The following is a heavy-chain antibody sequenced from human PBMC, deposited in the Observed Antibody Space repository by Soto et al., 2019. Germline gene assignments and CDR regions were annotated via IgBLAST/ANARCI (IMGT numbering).Heavy chain of an antibody. CDR1: GYTFTNYG. CDR3: SRDCAGYLESGSCIYYYYGLDV. V-gene: IGHV1-18*01. J-gene: IGHJ6*02. CDR2: ISAYNGNT. Sequence: QVQLVQSGAEVKNPGASVKVSCKASGYTFTNYGITWVRQAPGHGLEWMGWISAYNGNTNYAQNPQGRAPLTTDTSTSTAYSELRSLSSDGTAVYYCSRDCAGYLESGSCIYYYYGLDVWGQGTTVTVSS. D-gene: IGHD3-10*01.